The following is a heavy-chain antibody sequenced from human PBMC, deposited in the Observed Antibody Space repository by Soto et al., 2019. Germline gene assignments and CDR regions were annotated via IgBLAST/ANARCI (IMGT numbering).Heavy chain of an antibody. CDR1: GCSVSSGSYY. J-gene: IGHJ5*02. CDR2: IYYSGST. D-gene: IGHD2-15*01. Sequence: SETLSLTCTVSGCSVSSGSYYWSWIRQHPGKGLEWIGYIYYSGSTYYNPSLKSRVTISVDTSKNQFSLKLSSVTAADTAVYYCARDGSYCSGGSCFNWFDPWGQGTLVTVSS. V-gene: IGHV4-31*03. CDR3: ARDGSYCSGGSCFNWFDP.